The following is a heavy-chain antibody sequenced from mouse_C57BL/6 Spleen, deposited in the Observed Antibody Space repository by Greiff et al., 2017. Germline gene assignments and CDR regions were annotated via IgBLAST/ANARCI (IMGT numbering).Heavy chain of an antibody. J-gene: IGHJ2*01. D-gene: IGHD2-5*01. V-gene: IGHV1-64*01. Sequence: QVQLQQPGAELVKPGASVKLSCKASGYTFPSYWMHWVKPRPGQGLEWIGMIHPNSGSTNYNEKFKSKATLTVDKSSSTAYMQLSSLTSEDSAVYYCARGKASYYSNSFDYWGQGTTLTVSS. CDR2: IHPNSGST. CDR1: GYTFPSYW. CDR3: ARGKASYYSNSFDY.